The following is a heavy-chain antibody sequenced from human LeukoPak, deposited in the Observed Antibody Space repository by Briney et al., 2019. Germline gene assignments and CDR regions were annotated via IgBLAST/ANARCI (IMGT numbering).Heavy chain of an antibody. CDR2: ITPIFGTA. D-gene: IGHD2-2*01. CDR1: GGTFSSYA. J-gene: IGHJ6*04. CDR3: ARASDCSSTSCQGYYYYGMDV. V-gene: IGHV1-69*13. Sequence: SVKVSCKASGGTFSSYAISWVRQAPGQGLGWMGGITPIFGTANYAQKFQGRVTITADESTSTAYMELSSLRSEDTAVYYCARASDCSSTSCQGYYYYGMDVWGKGTTVTVSS.